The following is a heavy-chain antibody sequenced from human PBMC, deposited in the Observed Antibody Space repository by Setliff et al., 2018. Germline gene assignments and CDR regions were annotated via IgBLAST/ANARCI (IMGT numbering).Heavy chain of an antibody. CDR1: GGSFSGYY. D-gene: IGHD2-15*01. Sequence: KTSETLSLTCAVYGGSFSGYYWSWIRQPPGKGLEWIGEINHSGSTNYNQSLKSRVTLSVDTSKNQLSLQLTSVTAADTAIYYCARGGGSVLPNYYYFNYMDVWGKGTTVTVSS. CDR3: ARGGGSVLPNYYYFNYMDV. CDR2: INHSGST. J-gene: IGHJ6*03. V-gene: IGHV4-34*01.